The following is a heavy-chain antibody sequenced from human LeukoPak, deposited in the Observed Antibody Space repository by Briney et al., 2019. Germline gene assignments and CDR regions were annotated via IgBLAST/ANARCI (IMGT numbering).Heavy chain of an antibody. V-gene: IGHV4-39*07. CDR3: ARTSMVRGVIPLFDY. D-gene: IGHD3-10*01. J-gene: IGHJ4*02. Sequence: SETLSLTCTVSGGSISSTSYSWGWIRQPPGKGLEWIGSIYSSGSTFNNPSLKSRVTMSLDTSKNQFSLKLSSVTAADTAVYYCARTSMVRGVIPLFDYWGQGTLVTVSS. CDR1: GGSISSTSYS. CDR2: IYSSGST.